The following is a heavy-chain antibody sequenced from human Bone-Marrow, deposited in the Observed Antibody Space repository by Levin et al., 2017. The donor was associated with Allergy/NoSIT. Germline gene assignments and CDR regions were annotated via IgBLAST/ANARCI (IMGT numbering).Heavy chain of an antibody. V-gene: IGHV1-69*01. CDR1: GGTFSSYA. CDR2: IIPIFGTA. D-gene: IGHD2-21*02. CDR3: ARVEYCGGDCYSAGYYYYYGMDV. J-gene: IGHJ6*02. Sequence: KISCKASGGTFSSYAISWVRQAPGQGLEWMGGIIPIFGTANYAQKFQGRVTITADESTSTAYMELSSLRSEDTAVYYCARVEYCGGDCYSAGYYYYYGMDVWGQGTTVTVSS.